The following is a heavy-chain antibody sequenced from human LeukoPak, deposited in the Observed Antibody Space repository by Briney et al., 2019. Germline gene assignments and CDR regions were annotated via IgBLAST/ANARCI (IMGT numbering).Heavy chain of an antibody. CDR2: ISYDGSNK. CDR1: GFTFSSYG. CDR3: AKDGGLAAAGPNY. D-gene: IGHD6-13*01. Sequence: GRSLRLSCAASGFTFSSYGMHWVRQAPSKGLEWVAVISYDGSNKYYADSVKGRFTISRDNSKNTLYLQMNSLRAEDTAVYYCAKDGGLAAAGPNYWGQGTLVTVSS. J-gene: IGHJ4*02. V-gene: IGHV3-30*18.